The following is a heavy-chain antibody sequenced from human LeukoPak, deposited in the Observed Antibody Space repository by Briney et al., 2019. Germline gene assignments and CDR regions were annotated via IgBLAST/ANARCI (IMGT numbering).Heavy chain of an antibody. D-gene: IGHD2-2*01. CDR1: GYTFTGYG. CDR3: ARQSRVVVAAAIRGDDAYDI. CDR2: LNTYNGNT. J-gene: IGHJ3*02. V-gene: IGHV1-18*01. Sequence: ASVKVSCKASGYTFTGYGISWVRQAPGQGLVCVGWLNTYNGNTNYAQNLQGRVTMTTDTSTSTAYMELRSLTSDDTAVYYCARQSRVVVAAAIRGDDAYDIWGQGTMVTVSS.